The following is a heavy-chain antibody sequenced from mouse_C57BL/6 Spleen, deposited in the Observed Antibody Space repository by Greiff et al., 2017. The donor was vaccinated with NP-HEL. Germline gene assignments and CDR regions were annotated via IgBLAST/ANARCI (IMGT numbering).Heavy chain of an antibody. D-gene: IGHD2-12*01. CDR3: ARSRSYYDY. J-gene: IGHJ2*01. Sequence: QVQLQQSGPELVKPGASVKISCKASGYSFTSYYIHWVKQRPGQGLEWIGWIYPGSGNNKYNEKFKGKATLTADTSSSTAYMLLSSLTSEDSAVDYCARSRSYYDYWGQGTTLTVSS. CDR1: GYSFTSYY. V-gene: IGHV1-66*01. CDR2: IYPGSGNN.